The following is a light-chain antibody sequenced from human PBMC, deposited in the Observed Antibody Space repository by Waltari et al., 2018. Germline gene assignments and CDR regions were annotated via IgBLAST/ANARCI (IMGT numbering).Light chain of an antibody. Sequence: DIVMTQSPDSLAVSLGERATINFKSSQSVLYSSNNKNYLAWYQQKPGQPPKLLRYWASTGESGVPDRFSGSGSGTDFTLTISSLQAEDVAVYYCQQYYSTASTFGQGTKLEIK. CDR1: QSVLYSSNNKNY. J-gene: IGKJ2*01. V-gene: IGKV4-1*01. CDR3: QQYYSTAST. CDR2: WAS.